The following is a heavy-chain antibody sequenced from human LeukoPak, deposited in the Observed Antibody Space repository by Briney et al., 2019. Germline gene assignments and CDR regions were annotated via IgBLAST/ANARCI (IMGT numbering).Heavy chain of an antibody. D-gene: IGHD3-3*01. Sequence: GGSLRLSCAASGFTFSSYSMNWVRQAPGKGLEWVSSISSSSSYIYYADSVKGRFTISRDNAKNSLYPQMNSLRAEDTAVYYCARVGGNDFWSGYPEYWGQGTLVTVSS. CDR2: ISSSSSYI. J-gene: IGHJ4*02. V-gene: IGHV3-21*01. CDR1: GFTFSSYS. CDR3: ARVGGNDFWSGYPEY.